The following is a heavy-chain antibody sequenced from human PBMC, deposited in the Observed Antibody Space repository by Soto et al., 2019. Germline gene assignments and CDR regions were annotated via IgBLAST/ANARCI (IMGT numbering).Heavy chain of an antibody. Sequence: SETLSLTCAVHGGSFRGYDWRWIRQSPGKGLEWIGEINHSGSTNYNPSLKSRVTISLDTSKNQFSLKLSSVTAADTAVYYCARTTMVDFSGRVDLRRDAFDIWGQGTMVT. J-gene: IGHJ3*02. CDR1: GGSFRGYD. D-gene: IGHD3-10*01. CDR2: INHSGST. CDR3: ARTTMVDFSGRVDLRRDAFDI. V-gene: IGHV4-34*01.